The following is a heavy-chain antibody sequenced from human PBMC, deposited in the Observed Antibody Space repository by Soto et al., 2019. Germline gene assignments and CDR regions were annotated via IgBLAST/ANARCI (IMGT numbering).Heavy chain of an antibody. CDR2: IWSDGSNK. V-gene: IGHV3-33*01. CDR1: GFTFSSYG. J-gene: IGHJ3*02. D-gene: IGHD2-15*01. CDR3: ARQVVVVVASSADAFDI. Sequence: QVQLVESGGGVVQPGRSLRLSCAASGFTFSSYGMHWVRQAPGKGLEWVAVIWSDGSNKYYADSVKGRFTISRDKSKNTLYLQMNSLRAEDTAVYYCARQVVVVVASSADAFDIRGQGTMVTVSS.